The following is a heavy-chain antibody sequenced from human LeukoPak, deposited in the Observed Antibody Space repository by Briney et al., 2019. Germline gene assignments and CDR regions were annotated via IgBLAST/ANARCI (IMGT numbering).Heavy chain of an antibody. CDR1: GFTFSSYW. J-gene: IGHJ5*02. CDR2: IKQDGSEK. V-gene: IGHV3-7*01. D-gene: IGHD3-3*01. CDR3: ARVFSDFWSGYSYGWWFDP. Sequence: GGSLRLSCAASGFTFSSYWMSWVRQAPGKGLEWVANIKQDGSEKYYVDSVKGRFTISRDNAKNSLYLQMNSLRAEDTAVYYRARVFSDFWSGYSYGWWFDPWGQGTLVTVSS.